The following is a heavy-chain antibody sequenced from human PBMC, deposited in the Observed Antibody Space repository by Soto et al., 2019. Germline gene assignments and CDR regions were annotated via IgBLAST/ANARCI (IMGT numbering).Heavy chain of an antibody. Sequence: QVKLVQSGAEVKKPGASVKVSCKVSGYTLTELSMHWVRQAPGKGLEWMGGFDPEDGETIYAQKFQGRVTMTEDTSTDTAYMELSSLRSEDTAVYYCATDGITYYDILTGYYNFDYWGQGTLVTVSS. J-gene: IGHJ4*02. D-gene: IGHD3-9*01. CDR2: FDPEDGET. CDR3: ATDGITYYDILTGYYNFDY. CDR1: GYTLTELS. V-gene: IGHV1-24*01.